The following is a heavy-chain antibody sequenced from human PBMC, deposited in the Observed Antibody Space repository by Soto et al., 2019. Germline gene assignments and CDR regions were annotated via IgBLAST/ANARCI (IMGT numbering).Heavy chain of an antibody. CDR1: GFTFSSYA. Sequence: PVGSLRLSCAASGFTFSSYAMSWFRQAPGKGLEWGSAISGSGGSTYYAASVKGAFTISRDNSKNTLYLKMNSLSAEDTDVYYCAKEDTMVRGLYYYYGMDVWGQGTTVTVCS. D-gene: IGHD3-10*01. V-gene: IGHV3-23*01. J-gene: IGHJ6*02. CDR3: AKEDTMVRGLYYYYGMDV. CDR2: ISGSGGST.